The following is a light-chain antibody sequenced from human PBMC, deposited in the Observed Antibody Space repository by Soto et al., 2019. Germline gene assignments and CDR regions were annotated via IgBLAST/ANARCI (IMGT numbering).Light chain of an antibody. V-gene: IGKV3-20*01. CDR2: GAS. Sequence: SPFNPVSSPVEKATPSLTALQSVSSSYLAWYQQKPGQAPRLLIYGASSRATGIPDTFSGSGSGTDFTLTISRLEPGDFAVYYCQQYGSSPGWTFGQGTKVDI. J-gene: IGKJ1*01. CDR3: QQYGSSPGWT. CDR1: QSVSSSY.